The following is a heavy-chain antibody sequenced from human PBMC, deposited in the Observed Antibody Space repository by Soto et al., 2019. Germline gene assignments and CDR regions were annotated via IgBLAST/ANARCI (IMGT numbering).Heavy chain of an antibody. CDR2: IYHSGST. V-gene: IGHV4-30-2*01. Sequence: PSETLSLTCAVSGGSISTGGYSWSWIRQPPGKGLEWIGYIYHSGSTYYNPSLKSRVTISVDRSKNQFSLKLSSVTAADTAVYYCAFSCAGDHIAVPVYWARGT. D-gene: IGHD6-19*01. J-gene: IGHJ4*01. CDR3: AFSCAGDHIAVPVY. CDR1: GGSISTGGYS.